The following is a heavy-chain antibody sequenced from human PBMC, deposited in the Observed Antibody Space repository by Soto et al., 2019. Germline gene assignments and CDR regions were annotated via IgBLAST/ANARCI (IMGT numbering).Heavy chain of an antibody. CDR2: IIPNIGTA. J-gene: IGHJ4*02. Sequence: SVKVSCKASGYTFTSYYMNWVRQAPGQGLEWMGGIIPNIGTANYAQKFQGRVTITADESTSTAYMELSNLRSEDMAVYYCARDLAYCGGDCYSTWYYWGQGTLVTVSS. V-gene: IGHV1-69*13. D-gene: IGHD2-21*02. CDR1: GYTFTSYY. CDR3: ARDLAYCGGDCYSTWYY.